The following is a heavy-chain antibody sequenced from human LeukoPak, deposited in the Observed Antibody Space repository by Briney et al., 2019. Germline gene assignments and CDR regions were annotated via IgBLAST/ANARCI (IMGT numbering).Heavy chain of an antibody. CDR1: GYIFTSHY. D-gene: IGHD4/OR15-4a*01. CDR3: AIASMTMDY. V-gene: IGHV1-46*03. CDR2: INPSGGST. Sequence: ASVKVSCKASGYIFTSHYMHWVRQAPGQGLEWMGMINPSGGSTSYAQKFQGRVTMTRDTSTSTVYLELSSLRSEDTAVYYCAIASMTMDYWGQGTLVTVSS. J-gene: IGHJ4*02.